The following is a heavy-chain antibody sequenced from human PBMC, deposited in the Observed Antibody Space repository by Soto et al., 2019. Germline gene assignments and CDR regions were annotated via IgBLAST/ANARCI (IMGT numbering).Heavy chain of an antibody. D-gene: IGHD1-7*01. CDR2: ISWNSGSI. J-gene: IGHJ4*02. Sequence: EVQLVESGGGLVQPGRSLRLSCAASGFNFDDYAMHWVRHAPGKGLEWVSGISWNSGSIGYADSVKGRFTISSDNAKNSLYLQMDSLTAEDTSLYYCAKDHASWNYKGWLDYWGQGTLVTVSS. CDR1: GFNFDDYA. CDR3: AKDHASWNYKGWLDY. V-gene: IGHV3-9*01.